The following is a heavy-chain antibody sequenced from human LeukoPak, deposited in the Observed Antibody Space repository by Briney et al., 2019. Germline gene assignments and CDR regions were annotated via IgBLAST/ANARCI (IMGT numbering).Heavy chain of an antibody. D-gene: IGHD3-16*01. CDR1: GGSISSYN. Sequence: SETLSLTCTVSGGSISSYNWSWIRQPPGKGLEWIGYIYYSGSTNYNPSLMSRVTISVDTSKNQFSLKLSSVTAAGTAVYYCARVGGLYYFDYWGQGILVTVSS. J-gene: IGHJ4*02. CDR2: IYYSGST. CDR3: ARVGGLYYFDY. V-gene: IGHV4-59*01.